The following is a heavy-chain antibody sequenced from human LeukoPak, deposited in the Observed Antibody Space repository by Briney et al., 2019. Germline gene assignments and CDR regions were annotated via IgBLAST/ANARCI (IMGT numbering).Heavy chain of an antibody. CDR3: ASPRYGSGSIDY. V-gene: IGHV4-34*01. Sequence: SETLSLTCAVYGGSFSGYYWSWIRQPPGKGLEWIGEINHSGSTNYNPSLKSRVTISVDTSKNQFSLKLSSVTAADTAVYYCASPRYGSGSIDYWGQGTLVTVSS. CDR1: GGSFSGYY. D-gene: IGHD3-10*01. CDR2: INHSGST. J-gene: IGHJ4*02.